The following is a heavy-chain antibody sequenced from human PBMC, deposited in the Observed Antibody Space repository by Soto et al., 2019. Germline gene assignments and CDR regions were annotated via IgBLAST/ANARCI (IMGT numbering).Heavy chain of an antibody. CDR3: ARVAVTTYYFDT. J-gene: IGHJ4*01. D-gene: IGHD4-17*01. CDR1: GFTFSNYW. V-gene: IGHV3-74*01. CDR2: INPDGSRT. Sequence: EVQLVESGGDLVQPGGSLRLSCAASGFTFSNYWMHWVRQTPGKGLVWVSCINPDGSRTSYADSVRGRFTISRDNAKNTLYLQMNSLGADDTAVYYCARVAVTTYYFDTWGHGTLVTVSS.